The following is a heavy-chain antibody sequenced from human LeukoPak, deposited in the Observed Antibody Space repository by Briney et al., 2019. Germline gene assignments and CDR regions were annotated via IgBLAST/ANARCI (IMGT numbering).Heavy chain of an antibody. CDR3: ARLAVSATHFDY. D-gene: IGHD6-19*01. CDR1: GYSFTTYW. V-gene: IGHV5-51*01. Sequence: GESLKISCKGSGYSFTTYWIAWVRQMPGKGLEWMGTVYPGDSDTRYSPSFQGQVTISADKSISAAYLQWSSLKASDTAMYYCARLAVSATHFDYWGQGILVTVSS. J-gene: IGHJ4*02. CDR2: VYPGDSDT.